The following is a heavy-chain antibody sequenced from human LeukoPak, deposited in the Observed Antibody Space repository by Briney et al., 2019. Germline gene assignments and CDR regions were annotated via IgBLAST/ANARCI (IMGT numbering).Heavy chain of an antibody. J-gene: IGHJ4*02. D-gene: IGHD6-6*01. CDR2: IHTDGTT. V-gene: IGHV3-53*01. Sequence: GGSLRLSCAASGFIVSNDYMSWVRQAPGKGLEWVSVIHTDGTTYYADSVKSRFTISRDNYRNALILYMDRLGAEDTAIYYCARDRPWGGLNGFDYWGQGTLVTVSS. CDR1: GFIVSNDY. CDR3: ARDRPWGGLNGFDY.